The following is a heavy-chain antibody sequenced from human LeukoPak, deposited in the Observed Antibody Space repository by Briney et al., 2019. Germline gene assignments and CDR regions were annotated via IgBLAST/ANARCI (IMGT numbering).Heavy chain of an antibody. Sequence: GGSLRLSCAASGFTFSSYGMHWVRQAPGKGLEWVAVIWYDGSNKYYADSVKGRFTISRDNSKNTLYLQMNSLRAEDTAVYYCARGFGSSPLYGMDVWGQGTTVTVSS. D-gene: IGHD6-13*01. V-gene: IGHV3-33*01. J-gene: IGHJ6*02. CDR3: ARGFGSSPLYGMDV. CDR1: GFTFSSYG. CDR2: IWYDGSNK.